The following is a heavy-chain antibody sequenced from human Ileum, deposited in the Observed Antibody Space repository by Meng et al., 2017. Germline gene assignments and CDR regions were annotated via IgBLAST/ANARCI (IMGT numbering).Heavy chain of an antibody. Sequence: LQASGPGLGRPSDHLPLTVTVSGGTVSSGSYYWYWIRQPPGKGPDWIAYIYYTGSTNYNPSLKSRVIISADTSKNQFSLKLSSVTAADTAVYYCARAETALDYWGQGTLVTVSS. CDR1: GGTVSSGSYY. V-gene: IGHV4-61*01. CDR3: ARAETALDY. J-gene: IGHJ4*02. CDR2: IYYTGST. D-gene: IGHD5-18*01.